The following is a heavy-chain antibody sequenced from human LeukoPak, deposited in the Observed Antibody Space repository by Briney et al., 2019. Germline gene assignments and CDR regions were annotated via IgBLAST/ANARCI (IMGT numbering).Heavy chain of an antibody. V-gene: IGHV3-66*01. CDR1: GFTPTSNY. Sequence: GGSLRLSCAASGFTPTSNYMSCVRQAPGEGLEWVSGIYSGVSTYYADSATGIFTISRYNSKNTLYPQMKSLRAEDTAVYYCARNPPTGYYYDSSGYTPGLDYWGKGTLVTVSS. D-gene: IGHD3-22*01. CDR2: IYSGVST. CDR3: ARNPPTGYYYDSSGYTPGLDY. J-gene: IGHJ4*02.